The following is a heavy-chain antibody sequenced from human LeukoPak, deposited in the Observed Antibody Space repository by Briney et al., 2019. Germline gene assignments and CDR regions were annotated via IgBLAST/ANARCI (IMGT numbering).Heavy chain of an antibody. J-gene: IGHJ4*02. CDR1: GYTFTCYD. V-gene: IGHV1-8*01. Sequence: GASVKVSCKASGYTFTCYDINGVRQATGQGLEWMGLMNPNSGNTGYAQKFQCRVTMTRTTSISTAYMELSSLRSEDTAVYYCARGSRIAVAGNLGYWGQGTLVTVSS. D-gene: IGHD6-19*01. CDR2: MNPNSGNT. CDR3: ARGSRIAVAGNLGY.